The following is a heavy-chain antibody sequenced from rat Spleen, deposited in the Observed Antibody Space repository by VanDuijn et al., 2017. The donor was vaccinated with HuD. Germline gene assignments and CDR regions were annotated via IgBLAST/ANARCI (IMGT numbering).Heavy chain of an antibody. CDR2: IWGDGNT. J-gene: IGHJ3*01. CDR3: TREFAY. Sequence: QVQMKETGPGLVQTTQTLSVTCTVSGFSLTSYGVHWVRQAPGKGLEWMGVIWGDGNTNYNSALKSRLSISRNISKSQVFLKMNSLQTDDTGTYYCTREFAYWGQGTLVTVSS. V-gene: IGHV2-77*01. CDR1: GFSLTSYG.